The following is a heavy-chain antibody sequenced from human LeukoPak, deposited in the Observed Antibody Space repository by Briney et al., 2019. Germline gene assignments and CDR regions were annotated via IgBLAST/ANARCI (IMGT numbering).Heavy chain of an antibody. J-gene: IGHJ6*03. D-gene: IGHD4-17*01. Sequence: GGSLRLSCAASGFTFSSYSMNWVRQAPGKGLEWVSYISSSSSTIYYADSVKGRFTISRDNSKNTLYLQMNSLRAEDTAAYYCAKGGAWDYGDYSGTSGYDYYYYMDVWGKGTTVTVSS. CDR1: GFTFSSYS. CDR2: ISSSSSTI. CDR3: AKGGAWDYGDYSGTSGYDYYYYMDV. V-gene: IGHV3-48*01.